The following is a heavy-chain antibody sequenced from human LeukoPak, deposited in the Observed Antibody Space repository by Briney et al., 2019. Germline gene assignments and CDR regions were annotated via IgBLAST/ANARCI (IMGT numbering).Heavy chain of an antibody. V-gene: IGHV4-31*03. D-gene: IGHD4-17*01. CDR1: GGSISSSSYY. J-gene: IGHJ5*02. CDR3: ASMTTVTTWFDP. Sequence: SETLSLTCTVSGGSISSSSYYWSWIRQHPGKGLEWIGYIYYSGSTYYNPSLKSRVTISVDTSKNQFSLKLSSVTAADTAVYYCASMTTVTTWFDPWGQGTLVTVSS. CDR2: IYYSGST.